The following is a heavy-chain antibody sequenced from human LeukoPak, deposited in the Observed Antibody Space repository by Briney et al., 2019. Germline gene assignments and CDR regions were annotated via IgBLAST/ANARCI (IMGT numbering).Heavy chain of an antibody. Sequence: GGSLRLSCAASGLTVSSNCMSWVRQAPGRGLEWVSLIYSGGNTEYADSVKGRFTISRGNSKNTLYLQMNSLRAEDTAVYYCARRVGDYSHPYDYWGQGTLVTVSS. CDR1: GLTVSSNC. CDR2: IYSGGNT. V-gene: IGHV3-53*01. CDR3: ARRVGDYSHPYDY. D-gene: IGHD3-22*01. J-gene: IGHJ4*02.